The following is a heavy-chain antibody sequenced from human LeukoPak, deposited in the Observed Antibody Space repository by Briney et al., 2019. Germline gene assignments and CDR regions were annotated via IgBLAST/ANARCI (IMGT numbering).Heavy chain of an antibody. J-gene: IGHJ4*01. V-gene: IGHV4-34*09. Sequence: SETLSLTCAVYGDSFNRYFWSWLRQSPGRGLEWIGEVNYRGSTIYSPSVKTRATVSVDTSKNQISLALKSVTAADTATYFCARGSAFAGHCAAGACSAAYFDHWGPGTPVIVTA. CDR2: VNYRGST. CDR3: ARGSAFAGHCAAGACSAAYFDH. D-gene: IGHD2-2*03. CDR1: GDSFNRYF.